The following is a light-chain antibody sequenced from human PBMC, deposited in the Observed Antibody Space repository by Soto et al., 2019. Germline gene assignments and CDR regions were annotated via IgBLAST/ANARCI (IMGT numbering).Light chain of an antibody. V-gene: IGKV3-15*01. CDR1: QSVTTN. J-gene: IGKJ5*01. CDR2: AAS. Sequence: EIVMTPSPASLSVSPVESATLSCRASQSVTTNLAWYQQKPGQAPRLLIYAASTRVTGIPARFSGSGSGTEFTLTISSLQSEDFAVYYCQHYSSWPPITFGQGTRLEIK. CDR3: QHYSSWPPIT.